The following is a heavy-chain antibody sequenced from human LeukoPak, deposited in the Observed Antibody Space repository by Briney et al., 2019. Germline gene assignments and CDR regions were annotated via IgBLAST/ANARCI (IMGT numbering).Heavy chain of an antibody. CDR1: GGSISSYY. D-gene: IGHD3-22*01. J-gene: IGHJ3*02. CDR2: IYYSGAT. V-gene: IGHV4-59*01. Sequence: SETLSLTCIVSGGSISSYYWSWIRQPPGKGLEWIGYIYYSGATNYNPSLKSRVTISVDTSKNQFSLKLSSVTAADTAVYYCARVDRSGDAFDIWGQGTMVTISS. CDR3: ARVDRSGDAFDI.